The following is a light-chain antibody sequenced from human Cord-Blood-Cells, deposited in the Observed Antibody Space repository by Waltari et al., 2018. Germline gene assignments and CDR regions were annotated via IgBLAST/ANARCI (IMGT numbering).Light chain of an antibody. CDR2: EDN. J-gene: IGLJ2*01. CDR3: QSYDSSNQV. Sequence: FMLTQPHSASEPPRQTVTIPRTLSGGRIARNYVPWYQQRPGSSPTTVIYEDNQRPSWVPDRFSGSIDSSSNSASLTISGLKTEDEADYYCQSYDSSNQVFGGGTKLTVL. V-gene: IGLV6-57*01. CDR1: GGRIARNY.